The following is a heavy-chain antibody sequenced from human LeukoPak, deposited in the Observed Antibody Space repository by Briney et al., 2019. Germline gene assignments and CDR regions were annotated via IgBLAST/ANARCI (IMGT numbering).Heavy chain of an antibody. CDR2: INHSGST. Sequence: SETLSLTCAVYGGSFSGYYWSWIRQPPGKGLDWMGEINHSGSTNYNPSLKSRVTISVDTSKNQFSLKLSSMTAADTAVYYCARARWYCTNGVCYRSWFDPWGQGTLVTVSS. CDR3: ARARWYCTNGVCYRSWFDP. CDR1: GGSFSGYY. V-gene: IGHV4-34*01. D-gene: IGHD2-8*01. J-gene: IGHJ5*02.